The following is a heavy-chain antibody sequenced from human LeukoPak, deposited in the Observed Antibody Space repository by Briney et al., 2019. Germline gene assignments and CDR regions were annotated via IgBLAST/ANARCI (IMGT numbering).Heavy chain of an antibody. CDR2: ISYDGSNK. J-gene: IGHJ4*02. Sequence: GRSLRLSCADSGFTFSSYGMHWVRQAPGKGLEWVAVISYDGSNKYYADSVKGRFTISRDNSKNTLYLQMNSLRAEDTAVYYCAKVLGGYVPFDYWGQGTLVTVSS. D-gene: IGHD3-22*01. V-gene: IGHV3-30*18. CDR3: AKVLGGYVPFDY. CDR1: GFTFSSYG.